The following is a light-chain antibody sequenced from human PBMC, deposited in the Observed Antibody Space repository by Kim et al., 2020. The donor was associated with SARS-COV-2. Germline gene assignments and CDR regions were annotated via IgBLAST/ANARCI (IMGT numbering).Light chain of an antibody. V-gene: IGKV1-5*03. CDR2: LAS. J-gene: IGKJ2*01. CDR3: QHYIRFTYT. Sequence: SASVGGRVTITCRASESIGNWLAWYQQKPGKAPKLLIYLASTLESGVPARFRGSGSGTEFTLTITSLQPDDFATYCCQHYIRFTYTFGQGTKLEI. CDR1: ESIGNW.